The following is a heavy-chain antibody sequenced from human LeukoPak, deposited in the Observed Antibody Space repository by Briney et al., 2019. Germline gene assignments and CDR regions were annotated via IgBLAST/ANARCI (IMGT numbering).Heavy chain of an antibody. CDR2: IWYDGSNK. D-gene: IGHD3-16*01. CDR3: ARDPGGSYFDY. CDR1: GFTFSSYG. V-gene: IGHV3-33*01. Sequence: GGSLRPSCAASGFTFSSYGMHWVRQAPGKGLEWVAVIWYDGSNKYYADSVKGRFTISRDNSKNTLYLQMNSLRAEDTAVYYCARDPGGSYFDYWGQGTLVTVSS. J-gene: IGHJ4*02.